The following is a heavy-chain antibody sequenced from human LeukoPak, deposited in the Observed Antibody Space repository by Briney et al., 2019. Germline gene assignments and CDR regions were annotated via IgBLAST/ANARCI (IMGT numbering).Heavy chain of an antibody. J-gene: IGHJ4*02. V-gene: IGHV4-39*01. CDR2: IYYSGST. Sequence: KTSETLSLTCTVSGGSISSSSYYWGWIRQPPGKGLEWTGSIYYSGSTYYNPSLKSRVTISVDTSKNQFSLKLSSVAAADTAVYYCARQNGSSRRYSSGWYANYWGQGTLVTVSS. D-gene: IGHD6-13*01. CDR1: GGSISSSSYY. CDR3: ARQNGSSRRYSSGWYANY.